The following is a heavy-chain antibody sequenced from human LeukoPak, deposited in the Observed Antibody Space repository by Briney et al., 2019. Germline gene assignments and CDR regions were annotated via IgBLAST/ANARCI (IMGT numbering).Heavy chain of an antibody. J-gene: IGHJ5*02. CDR2: ISGGGGST. V-gene: IGHV3-23*01. CDR1: GFTFSRYG. CDR3: AKGSGINHYHWIDP. Sequence: GGSLRLSCAASGFTFSRYGMHWVRQAPGKGLERVSGISGGGGSTYYADSVKGRFTISRDNSKNTLYLQMDSLRAEDTALYYCAKGSGINHYHWIDPWGQGTLVTVSS. D-gene: IGHD1-14*01.